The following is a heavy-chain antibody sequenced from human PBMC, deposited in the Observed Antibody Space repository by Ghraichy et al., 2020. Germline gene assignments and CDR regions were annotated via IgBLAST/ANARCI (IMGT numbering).Heavy chain of an antibody. V-gene: IGHV1-46*04. Sequence: SVKVSCKASGYTFTSYYMHWVRQAPGQGLEWMGIINPTGGSTSYAQKLQGRVTMTRDTSTSTVYMELSSLISEDTAVYYCANSQYGGSFDYWGQGTLVTVSS. CDR3: ANSQYGGSFDY. D-gene: IGHD4-23*01. J-gene: IGHJ4*02. CDR2: INPTGGST. CDR1: GYTFTSYY.